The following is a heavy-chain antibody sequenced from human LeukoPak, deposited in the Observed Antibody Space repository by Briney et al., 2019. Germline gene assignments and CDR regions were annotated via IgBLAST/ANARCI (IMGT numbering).Heavy chain of an antibody. CDR2: ISLTGET. J-gene: IGHJ4*02. D-gene: IGHD1-26*01. CDR1: GFSFNTYC. Sequence: KTGGSLRLSCAASGFSFNTYCMNWVRQPPGQGLEWIGEISLTGETNYNPSLNGRVTMSLDESRNQLSLDLTSVTAADTAIYYCSRESGAFCPFGYWGQGTLVIVPP. CDR3: SRESGAFCPFGY. V-gene: IGHV4-4*02.